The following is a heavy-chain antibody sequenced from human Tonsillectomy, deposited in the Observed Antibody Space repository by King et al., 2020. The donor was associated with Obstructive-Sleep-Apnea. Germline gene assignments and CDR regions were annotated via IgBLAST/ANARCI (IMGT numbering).Heavy chain of an antibody. D-gene: IGHD3-10*01. CDR2: ISYDGSNK. CDR3: ARALYYWGMDV. J-gene: IGHJ6*02. CDR1: GFTFSSYA. Sequence: VQLVESGGGVVQPGRSLRLSCAASGFTFSSYAMHWVRQAPGKGLEWVAVISYDGSNKYYADSVKGRFTISRDNSKNTLYLQMNSLRAEDTAVYYCARALYYWGMDVWGQGTTVTVSS. V-gene: IGHV3-30*04.